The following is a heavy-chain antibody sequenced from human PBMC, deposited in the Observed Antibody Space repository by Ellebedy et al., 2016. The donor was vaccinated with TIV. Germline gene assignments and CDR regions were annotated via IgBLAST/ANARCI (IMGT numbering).Heavy chain of an antibody. CDR1: GYTFTRDT. CDR2: INPGSGNI. D-gene: IGHD5-18*01. V-gene: IGHV1-3*01. J-gene: IGHJ4*02. Sequence: AASVKVSCKASGYTFTRDTIQWARQAPGQRLEWMGWINPGSGNIQYSQKLQARVTITRDTSASTVYMELSSLRSEDTAVYYCAREGREEDAVMAFLDYWGQGTLVTVSS. CDR3: AREGREEDAVMAFLDY.